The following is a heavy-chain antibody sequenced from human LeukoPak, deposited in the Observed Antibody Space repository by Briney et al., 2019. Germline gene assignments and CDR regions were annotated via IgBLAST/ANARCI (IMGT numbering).Heavy chain of an antibody. CDR1: GVSISSDY. D-gene: IGHD2-15*01. J-gene: IGHJ3*02. V-gene: IGHV4-59*08. CDR3: ARAASTRCSGGSCYSRAFAFDI. Sequence: SETLSLTCTVSGVSISSDYWSWIRLPPGKGLEWIGYIYYSGSSIYNPSLKSRVTMSVDTSKNQFSLKLTSVTAADTAVYYCARAASTRCSGGSCYSRAFAFDIWGQGTMVTVSS. CDR2: IYYSGSS.